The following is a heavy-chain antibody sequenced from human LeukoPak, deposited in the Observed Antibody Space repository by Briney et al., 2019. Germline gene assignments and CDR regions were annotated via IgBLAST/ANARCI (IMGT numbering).Heavy chain of an antibody. CDR2: ISYDGSNK. Sequence: GGSLRLSCAASGFTFSSYGMHWVRQAPGKGLEWVAVISYDGSNKYYADSVKGRFTISRDNSKNTLYLQMNSLRAEDTAVYYCAKSFRVFGELLFFDYWGQGTLVTVSS. J-gene: IGHJ4*02. D-gene: IGHD3-10*02. V-gene: IGHV3-30*18. CDR1: GFTFSSYG. CDR3: AKSFRVFGELLFFDY.